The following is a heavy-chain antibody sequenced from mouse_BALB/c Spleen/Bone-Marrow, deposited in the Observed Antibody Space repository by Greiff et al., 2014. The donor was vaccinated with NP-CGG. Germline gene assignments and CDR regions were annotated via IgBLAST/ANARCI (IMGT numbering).Heavy chain of an antibody. V-gene: IGHV1-14*01. J-gene: IGHJ1*01. CDR2: INPYNDGT. D-gene: IGHD1-1*01. CDR3: ARGGYYGTSIYWYFDV. Sequence: EVKLQESGPELVKPGASVKMSCKASGYTFTSYVIHWVKQKPGQGLEWIGYINPYNDGTKYNENFKGKATLTSDKSSSTAYMELKSLTSENTAIYYCARGGYYGTSIYWYFDVWGAGTTVTVSS. CDR1: GYTFTSYV.